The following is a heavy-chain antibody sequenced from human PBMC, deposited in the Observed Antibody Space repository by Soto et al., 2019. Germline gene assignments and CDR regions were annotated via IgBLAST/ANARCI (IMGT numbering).Heavy chain of an antibody. D-gene: IGHD1-1*01. J-gene: IGHJ5*02. CDR1: GFIISDYG. CDR2: FSGGGGGT. V-gene: IGHV3-23*01. CDR3: VRWNGFGDR. Sequence: EVQLLESGGGLVQPGGSLRLSCAVSGFIISDYGVTWVRQAPGKGLEWVSGFSGGGGGTFYADSVKGRFTISRDDPKNTAYLQMNSLGVEDTAVYYCVRWNGFGDRWGQGTLVTVSS.